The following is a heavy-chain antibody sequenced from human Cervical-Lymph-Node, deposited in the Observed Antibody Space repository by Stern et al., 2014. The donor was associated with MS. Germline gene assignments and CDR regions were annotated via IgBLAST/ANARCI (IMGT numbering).Heavy chain of an antibody. CDR1: GLTFSSFA. J-gene: IGHJ6*02. V-gene: IGHV3-23*04. D-gene: IGHD3-10*01. Sequence: EVQLVESGGGLVQPGGSLRLSCVASGLTFSSFALSWVRQAPGKGLEWVSGISGSGNATYYADSVEGRFTISRDNFKNTLYLQMNSLRAEDTAVYYCANLDGSETYYHYYGMDIWGQGTTVTVSS. CDR3: ANLDGSETYYHYYGMDI. CDR2: ISGSGNAT.